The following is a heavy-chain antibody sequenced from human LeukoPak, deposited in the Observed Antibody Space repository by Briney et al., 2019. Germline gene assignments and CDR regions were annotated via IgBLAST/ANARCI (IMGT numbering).Heavy chain of an antibody. D-gene: IGHD5-18*01. J-gene: IGHJ4*02. Sequence: ASVKVSCKASGYTFTSYAISWVRQAPGQGLEWMGRIIPILGIANYAQKFQGRVTITADKSTSTAYMELSSLRSEDTAVYYCARAEPDGYSYGYEDDYWGQGTLVTVSS. CDR2: IIPILGIA. V-gene: IGHV1-69*04. CDR3: ARAEPDGYSYGYEDDY. CDR1: GYTFTSYA.